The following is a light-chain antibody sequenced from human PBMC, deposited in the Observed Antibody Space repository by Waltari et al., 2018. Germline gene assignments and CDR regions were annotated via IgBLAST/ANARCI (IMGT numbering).Light chain of an antibody. V-gene: IGKV2-29*02. CDR3: MQGIRLYS. Sequence: DIVMTQSPLSLSVTPVQPASISCKSSEDLLHIDGKTYLYWFMQKPGQSPQLLIQEIYKRFDGVPERFSGTGSATDFTLKISRVEAEDAGIYYCMQGIRLYSFGQGTKLEI. CDR1: EDLLHIDGKTY. J-gene: IGKJ2*03. CDR2: EIY.